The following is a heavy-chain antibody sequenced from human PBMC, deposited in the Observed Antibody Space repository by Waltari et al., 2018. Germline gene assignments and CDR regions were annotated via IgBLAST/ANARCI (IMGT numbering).Heavy chain of an antibody. CDR1: GFTFGDYA. J-gene: IGHJ4*02. Sequence: EVQLVESGGGLVQPGRSLRLSCTASGFTFGDYAMIWFRQAPGKGLEWVGFIRSKAYGGTTEYAASVKGRFTISRDDSKSIAYLQMNSLKTEDTAVYYCTRDIAAAGTYYFDYWGQGTLVTVSS. D-gene: IGHD6-13*01. CDR2: IRSKAYGGTT. V-gene: IGHV3-49*03. CDR3: TRDIAAAGTYYFDY.